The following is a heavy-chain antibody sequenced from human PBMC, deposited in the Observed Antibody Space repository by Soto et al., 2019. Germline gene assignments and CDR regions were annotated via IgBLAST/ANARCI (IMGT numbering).Heavy chain of an antibody. V-gene: IGHV3-15*01. Sequence: GGSLRLSCAASGFTFSNAWMSWVRQAPGKGLEWVGRIKSKTDGGTTDYAAPVKGRFTISRDDSKNTLYLQMNSLKTEDTAVYYCTTDRGDYGDLLYYYYGMDVWGQGTTVTVSS. D-gene: IGHD4-17*01. CDR1: GFTFSNAW. J-gene: IGHJ6*02. CDR3: TTDRGDYGDLLYYYYGMDV. CDR2: IKSKTDGGTT.